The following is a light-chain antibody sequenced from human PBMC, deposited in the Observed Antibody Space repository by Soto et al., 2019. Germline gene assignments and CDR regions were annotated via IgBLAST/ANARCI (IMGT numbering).Light chain of an antibody. CDR1: LNVNSY. CDR2: GAS. J-gene: IGKJ4*01. Sequence: EIVLTQSPGTLSLSPGERATLSCRASLNVNSYLAWYQQKPGQAPRLLIYGASTRATGIPARFSGSGSGTDFTLTISRLEPEDFAVYYCQQYGSSPRTFGGGTKVDI. V-gene: IGKV3-20*01. CDR3: QQYGSSPRT.